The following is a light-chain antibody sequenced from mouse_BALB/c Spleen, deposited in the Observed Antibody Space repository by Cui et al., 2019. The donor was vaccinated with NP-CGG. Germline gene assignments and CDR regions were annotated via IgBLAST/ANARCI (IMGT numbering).Light chain of an antibody. CDR3: VLWYSNHWV. J-gene: IGLJ1*01. CDR1: TGAVTTSSY. V-gene: IGLV1*01. CDR2: GTN. Sequence: QVVVTQESALTTSPGETVTLTCRSSTGAVTTSSYANWVQEKPDHLFTGLIGGTNNRTPGVPARFSGSLIGDKAALTITGAQTEDEAIYFCVLWYSNHWVFGGGTKLTVL.